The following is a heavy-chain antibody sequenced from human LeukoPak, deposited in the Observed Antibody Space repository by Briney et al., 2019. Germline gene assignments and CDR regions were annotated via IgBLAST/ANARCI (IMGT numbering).Heavy chain of an antibody. CDR2: IYYSGST. CDR3: AREDYNEASSYFDY. J-gene: IGHJ4*02. CDR1: GGSISSYY. V-gene: IGHV4-59*01. D-gene: IGHD4-11*01. Sequence: PSETLSLTCTVSGGSISSYYWSWIRQPPGKGLEWIGYIYYSGSTNYNPSLKSRVTISVDTSKNQFSLKLSSVTAANTAVYYCAREDYNEASSYFDYWGQGTLVTVSS.